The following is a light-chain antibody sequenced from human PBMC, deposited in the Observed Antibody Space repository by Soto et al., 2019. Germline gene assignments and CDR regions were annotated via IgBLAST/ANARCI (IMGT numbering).Light chain of an antibody. CDR1: QSVSTN. Sequence: EIVMTQSPAALSVSPGDRATLSCRASQSVSTNVAWYQQKPGQAPRLLIHGASIRATGIPARFSGSGSGTEFTFTITSLQSEDFALYYCQQYDSWPPRWTFGQGTRLEIK. CDR3: QQYDSWPPRWT. CDR2: GAS. V-gene: IGKV3-15*01. J-gene: IGKJ5*01.